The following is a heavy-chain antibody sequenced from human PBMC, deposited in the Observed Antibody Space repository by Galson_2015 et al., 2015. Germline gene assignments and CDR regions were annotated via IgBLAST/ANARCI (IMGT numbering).Heavy chain of an antibody. V-gene: IGHV4-39*07. CDR2: IYYSGNT. J-gene: IGHJ4*02. D-gene: IGHD4-17*01. Sequence: SETLSLTCTVSGGSISGSNSFWGWIRQPPGKGLEWIGNIYYSGNTYYNPSLKSRVTMSLNTSKNQFSLKLRSVTAADTAVYYCAREDAYGALTLDYWGQGTLVTVSS. CDR1: GGSISGSNSF. CDR3: AREDAYGALTLDY.